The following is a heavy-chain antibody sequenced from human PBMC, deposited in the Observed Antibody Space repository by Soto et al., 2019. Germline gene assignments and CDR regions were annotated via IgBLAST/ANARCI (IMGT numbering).Heavy chain of an antibody. D-gene: IGHD1-26*01. CDR3: ARRYGSAIDY. CDR1: GGSISSYY. J-gene: IGHJ4*02. CDR2: IYYSGST. Sequence: SETLSLTFNVSGGSISSYYWSWIRQPPGKGLEWIGYIYYSGSTNYNPSLKSQVTISVDTSKNQFSLKLSSVTAADTAVYYCARRYGSAIDYWGQGTLVTVS. V-gene: IGHV4-59*08.